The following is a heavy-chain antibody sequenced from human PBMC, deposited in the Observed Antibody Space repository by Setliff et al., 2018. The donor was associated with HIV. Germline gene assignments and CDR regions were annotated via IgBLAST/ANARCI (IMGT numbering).Heavy chain of an antibody. V-gene: IGHV1-3*01. CDR2: INAGDDNT. CDR1: GGTFGSYA. D-gene: IGHD1-26*01. J-gene: IGHJ4*02. Sequence: GASVKVSCKASGGTFGSYAVSWVRQAPGQGLEWMGYINAGDDNTRYSEKFQGRVTITRDTSANTAYMELSSLRSEDTAVYYCATDPSDGARWRQIDYWGQGTLVTVPS. CDR3: ATDPSDGARWRQIDY.